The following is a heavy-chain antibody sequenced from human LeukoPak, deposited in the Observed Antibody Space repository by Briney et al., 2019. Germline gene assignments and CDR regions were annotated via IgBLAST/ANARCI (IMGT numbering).Heavy chain of an antibody. CDR3: AKGLIMITFGGVIAYDY. CDR2: ISGSGGST. V-gene: IGHV3-23*01. D-gene: IGHD3-16*02. Sequence: GGSLRLSCAASGFTFSSYGMSWVRQAPGKGLEWVSAISGSGGSTYYADSVKGRFTISRDNSKNTLYLQMNSLRAEDTAVYYCAKGLIMITFGGVIAYDYWGQETLVTVSS. CDR1: GFTFSSYG. J-gene: IGHJ4*02.